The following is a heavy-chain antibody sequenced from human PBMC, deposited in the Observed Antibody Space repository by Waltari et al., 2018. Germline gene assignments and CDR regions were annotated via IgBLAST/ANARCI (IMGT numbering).Heavy chain of an antibody. CDR3: VRVAGIAAAGNGFDY. D-gene: IGHD6-13*01. CDR1: GGSFSGYY. CDR2: INHSGST. V-gene: IGHV4-34*01. Sequence: WGAGLLKPSETLSLTCAVYGGSFSGYYWSWIRQPPGKGLEWIGEINHSGSTNYNPSLKSRVTISVDTSKNQFSLKLSSVTAADTAVYYCVRVAGIAAAGNGFDYWGQGTLVTVSS. J-gene: IGHJ4*02.